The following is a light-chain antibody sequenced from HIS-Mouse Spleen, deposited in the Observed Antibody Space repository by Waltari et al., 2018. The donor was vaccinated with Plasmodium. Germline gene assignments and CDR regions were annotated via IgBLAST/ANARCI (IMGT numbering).Light chain of an antibody. J-gene: IGLJ3*02. CDR3: YSTDSSGNHRV. Sequence: SYELTQPPSVSVSPGQTARITCSGDALPKKYAYWYQQKSGQAPVLVIYEDSKRPSALPERFSGSSSGTMATLTISGAQVEDEADYYCYSTDSSGNHRVFGGGTKLTVL. V-gene: IGLV3-10*01. CDR1: ALPKKY. CDR2: EDS.